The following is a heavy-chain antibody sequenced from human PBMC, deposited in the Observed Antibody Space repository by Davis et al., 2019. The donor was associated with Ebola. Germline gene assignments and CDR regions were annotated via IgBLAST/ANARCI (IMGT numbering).Heavy chain of an antibody. V-gene: IGHV3-21*06. CDR1: GFSISSYS. CDR2: ISSSGRDI. D-gene: IGHD1-14*01. J-gene: IGHJ3*01. Sequence: PGGSLRLSCAASGFSISSYSMNWVRQAPGKGLEWVSSISSSGRDIQYTDSMKGRFAVSRDNAKNSLYLQMNSLRVEDTAVYYCATINPTHLIPGGPTGAVEFWGQGTVVTVSS. CDR3: ATINPTHLIPGGPTGAVEF.